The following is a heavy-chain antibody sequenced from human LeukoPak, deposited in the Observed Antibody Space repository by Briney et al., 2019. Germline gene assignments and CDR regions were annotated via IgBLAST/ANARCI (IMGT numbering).Heavy chain of an antibody. Sequence: PGGSLRLSCAASGFTFSSFSMNWVRQAPGKGLEWVSYIRTSGTNTDYTGSVKGRFTISRDNAKNSLYLQMNSLRAEGTAVYYCARVDTAMGGFDYWGQGTLVTVSS. J-gene: IGHJ4*02. CDR2: IRTSGTNT. D-gene: IGHD5-18*01. V-gene: IGHV3-48*04. CDR3: ARVDTAMGGFDY. CDR1: GFTFSSFS.